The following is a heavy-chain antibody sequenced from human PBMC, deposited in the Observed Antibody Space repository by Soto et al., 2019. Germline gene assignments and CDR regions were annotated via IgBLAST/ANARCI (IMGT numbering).Heavy chain of an antibody. CDR3: AKDRQYPRDYFHY. CDR1: GFTFSSYA. Sequence: GGSLRLSCAASGFTFSSYAMVWVRQAPGKGLEWVSTITANSGSTAYGDSVKGRFTISRDNSRNTVFLQMDSLRAEDTAVYYCAKDRQYPRDYFHYWGQGTLVTVSS. D-gene: IGHD4-4*01. V-gene: IGHV3-23*01. CDR2: ITANSGST. J-gene: IGHJ4*02.